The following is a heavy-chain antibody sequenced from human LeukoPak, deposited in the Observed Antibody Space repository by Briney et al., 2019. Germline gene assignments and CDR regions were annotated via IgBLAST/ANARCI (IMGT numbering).Heavy chain of an antibody. CDR3: ARTLPPTGYNRLDY. CDR2: INPNSGGT. D-gene: IGHD3-9*01. J-gene: IGHJ4*02. CDR1: GYTFTDYY. Sequence: ASVKVSCKTSGYTFTDYYMHWVRQAPGQGLEWMGWINPNSGGTNYAQKFQGRVTMTSDTSINTAYMELNMLRSDDTAVYYCARTLPPTGYNRLDYWGQGTLVTVSS. V-gene: IGHV1-2*02.